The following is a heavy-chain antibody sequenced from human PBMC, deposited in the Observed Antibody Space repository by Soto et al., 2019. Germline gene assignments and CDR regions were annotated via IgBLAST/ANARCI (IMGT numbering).Heavy chain of an antibody. Sequence: EVHLVESGGGLVQPGGSLRLSCAASGFTFSSYWMSWVRQAPGKGLEWVANIKQDGSEKYYVDSVKCRFTISRDNAKNSLYLQMNSLRAEDTAVYYCARRYCSSTSCYPSAFDIWGQGTMVTVSS. D-gene: IGHD2-2*01. CDR2: IKQDGSEK. V-gene: IGHV3-7*01. CDR1: GFTFSSYW. J-gene: IGHJ3*02. CDR3: ARRYCSSTSCYPSAFDI.